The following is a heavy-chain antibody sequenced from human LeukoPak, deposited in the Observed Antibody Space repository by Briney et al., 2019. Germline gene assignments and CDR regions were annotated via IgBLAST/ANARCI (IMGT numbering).Heavy chain of an antibody. J-gene: IGHJ5*02. V-gene: IGHV3-53*01. CDR2: IYSGGST. CDR1: GFTVSSNN. D-gene: IGHD3-22*01. Sequence: TGGSLRLSCAASGFTVSSNNMSWVRQAPGKGLEWVSVIYSGGSTYYADSVKGRFTISRDNSKNTLYLQMNSLRAEDTAVYYCAKDPESYYYDSSGSENWFDPWGQGTLVTVSS. CDR3: AKDPESYYYDSSGSENWFDP.